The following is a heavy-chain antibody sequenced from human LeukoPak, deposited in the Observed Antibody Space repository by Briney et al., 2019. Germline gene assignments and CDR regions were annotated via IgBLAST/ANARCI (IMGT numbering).Heavy chain of an antibody. CDR3: ARISSSGYYCFEY. CDR1: GGSFSDYY. Sequence: SETLSLTCAVYGGSFSDYYWTWIRQFSGKGLEWIGEITHSGSTNYNPSLKSRVAISVDTSKNQFSLKLTSLTAADTAVYYCARISSSGYYCFEYWGQGTPVTVSS. J-gene: IGHJ4*02. CDR2: ITHSGST. D-gene: IGHD3-22*01. V-gene: IGHV4-34*01.